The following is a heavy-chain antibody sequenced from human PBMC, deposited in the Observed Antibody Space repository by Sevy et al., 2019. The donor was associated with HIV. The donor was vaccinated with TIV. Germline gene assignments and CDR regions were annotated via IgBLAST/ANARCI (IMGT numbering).Heavy chain of an antibody. CDR1: GGSITSLY. J-gene: IGHJ4*02. CDR2: IYYNGHI. D-gene: IGHD1-26*01. V-gene: IGHV4-59*08. Sequence: SETLSLTCTVSGGSITSLYWNWIRQPPGKEGEWIANIYYNGHINYNPSLKSRVTLSLDTSKNQFSLRRSSVTAADTAMYYCAGENAWGRGYSWGQGTLVTVSS. CDR3: AGENAWGRGYS.